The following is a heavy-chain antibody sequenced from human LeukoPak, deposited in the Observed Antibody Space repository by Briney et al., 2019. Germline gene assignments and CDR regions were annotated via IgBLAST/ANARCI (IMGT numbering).Heavy chain of an antibody. Sequence: GSLRLSCAASGFRISDYWMNWVRQAPGKGLEWVANIHQGGSQTYYADSVKGRFTISRDNAKNSLYLQMNSLRGEDTAVYFCANHPSDSREFYWGQGTLVTVSS. V-gene: IGHV3-7*01. D-gene: IGHD3-22*01. CDR3: ANHPSDSREFY. CDR2: IHQGGSQT. CDR1: GFRISDYW. J-gene: IGHJ4*02.